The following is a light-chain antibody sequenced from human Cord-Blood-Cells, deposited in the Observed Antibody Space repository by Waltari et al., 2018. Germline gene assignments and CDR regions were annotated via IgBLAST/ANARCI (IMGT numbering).Light chain of an antibody. CDR1: SSNIGAGYD. CDR2: GNS. Sequence: QSVLTQPPSVSGAPGQRVTISCTGSSSNIGAGYDVHWYRQLPGTAPKLLIYGNSNRPSGVPDRFSGSKSGTSASLAITGLQAEDEADYYCQSYDSSLSGRGYVFGTGTKVTVL. V-gene: IGLV1-40*01. J-gene: IGLJ1*01. CDR3: QSYDSSLSGRGYV.